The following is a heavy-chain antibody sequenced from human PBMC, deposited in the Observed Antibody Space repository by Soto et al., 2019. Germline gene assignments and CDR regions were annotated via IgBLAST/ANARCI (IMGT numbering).Heavy chain of an antibody. Sequence: QLQLQESGPGLVKPSETLSLTCIVSGGYITRNNHYWGWIRQSPGKGLEWIGSILYSGSTNYNPSLKSRFTLSLETSNNQFSLKMSSVTAADTAVYYCARLGSSGWYQGSYFDYWGQGTLVTVSS. CDR2: ILYSGST. D-gene: IGHD6-19*01. CDR1: GGYITRNNHY. CDR3: ARLGSSGWYQGSYFDY. J-gene: IGHJ4*02. V-gene: IGHV4-39*01.